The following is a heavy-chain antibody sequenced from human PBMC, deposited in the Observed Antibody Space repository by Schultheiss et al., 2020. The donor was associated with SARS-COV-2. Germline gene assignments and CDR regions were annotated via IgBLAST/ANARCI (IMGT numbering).Heavy chain of an antibody. Sequence: SCAASGFTFSSYAMSWVRQAPGKGLEWVSAISGSGGSTYYADSVKGRFTISRDNSKNTLYLQMNSLRAEDTAVYYCAKMSGLSLHLVVPAALHYWGQGTLVTVSS. D-gene: IGHD2-2*01. CDR2: ISGSGGST. CDR3: AKMSGLSLHLVVPAALHY. V-gene: IGHV3-23*01. CDR1: GFTFSSYA. J-gene: IGHJ4*02.